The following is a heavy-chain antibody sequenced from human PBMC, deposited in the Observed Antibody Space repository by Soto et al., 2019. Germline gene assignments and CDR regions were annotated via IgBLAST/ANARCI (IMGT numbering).Heavy chain of an antibody. Sequence: SLRLSCAASGFTFSSYSMNWVRQAPGKGLEWVSYISSSSSTIYYADSVKGRFTISRDNAKNSLYLQMNSLRDEDTAVYYCARGPYYGSGSYVFGMDVWGQGTTVTVSS. V-gene: IGHV3-48*02. J-gene: IGHJ6*02. CDR1: GFTFSSYS. CDR3: ARGPYYGSGSYVFGMDV. D-gene: IGHD3-10*01. CDR2: ISSSSSTI.